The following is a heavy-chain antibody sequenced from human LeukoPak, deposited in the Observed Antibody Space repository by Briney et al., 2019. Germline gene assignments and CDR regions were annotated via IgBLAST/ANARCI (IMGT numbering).Heavy chain of an antibody. CDR3: ATRGTTGTTNLDY. CDR1: GYTFTIYD. CDR2: VNPNSGDT. V-gene: IGHV1-8*02. J-gene: IGHJ4*02. Sequence: GASVKVSCKASGYTFTIYDINWVRQAPGQGLEWMGWVNPNSGDTGYAQKFQGRVTMTEDTSTDTAYMELSSLRSEDTAVYYCATRGTTGTTNLDYWGQGTLVTVSS. D-gene: IGHD1-1*01.